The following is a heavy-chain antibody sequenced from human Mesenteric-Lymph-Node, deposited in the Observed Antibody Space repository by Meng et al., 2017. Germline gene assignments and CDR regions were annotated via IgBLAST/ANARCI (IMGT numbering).Heavy chain of an antibody. CDR1: GGSISSYY. Sequence: GSLRLSCTVSGGSISSYYWSWIRQPPGKGLEWIGYIYYSGSTNYNPSLKSRVTISVDTSKNQFSLKLSSVTAADTAVYYCARLGDQFTTQGAFDIWGQGTMVTVSS. J-gene: IGHJ3*02. D-gene: IGHD3-22*01. CDR2: IYYSGST. V-gene: IGHV4-59*01. CDR3: ARLGDQFTTQGAFDI.